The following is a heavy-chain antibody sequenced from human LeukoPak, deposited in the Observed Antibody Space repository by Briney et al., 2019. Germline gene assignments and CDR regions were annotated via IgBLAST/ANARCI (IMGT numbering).Heavy chain of an antibody. CDR3: ARRVYSGNYFDY. CDR2: VFYSGST. CDR1: GSSMNYYY. Sequence: SETLSLTCAVSGSSMNYYYWTWMRQPPGGGLEWIGYVFYSGSTNYNPSLKSRVTISLDTSKNQFSLRLTSVTAADTAVYYCARRVYSGNYFDYWGQGILVTASS. D-gene: IGHD1-26*01. J-gene: IGHJ4*02. V-gene: IGHV4-59*08.